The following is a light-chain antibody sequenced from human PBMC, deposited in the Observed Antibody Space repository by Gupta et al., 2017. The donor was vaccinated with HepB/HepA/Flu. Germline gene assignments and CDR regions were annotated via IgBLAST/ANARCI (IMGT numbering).Light chain of an antibody. CDR2: TAS. J-gene: IGKJ5*01. CDR1: QSMSTY. V-gene: IGKV1-39*01. CDR3: QQRFSLPPSFT. Sequence: DIQMTQSPSSLSASVGDRITITCRASQSMSTYLNWYQQKPGQAPKLLIHTASTLQTGVPSRFSGSGSGTDFSLTISGLQPEDFAIYYCQQRFSLPPSFTFGQGTQVEIK.